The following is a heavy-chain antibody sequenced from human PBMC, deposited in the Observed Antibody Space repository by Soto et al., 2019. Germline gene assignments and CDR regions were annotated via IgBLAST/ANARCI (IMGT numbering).Heavy chain of an antibody. CDR3: ARQGGDSVVWNDYYYYYMDV. CDR2: IYYSGST. CDR1: GGSISSSSYY. Sequence: SETLSLTCTVSGGSISSSSYYWGWIRQPPGKGLEWIGSIYYSGSTYYNPSLKSRVTISVDTSKNQFSLKLSSVTAADTAVYYCARQGGDSVVWNDYYYYYMDVWGKGTTVTVSS. D-gene: IGHD1-1*01. V-gene: IGHV4-39*01. J-gene: IGHJ6*03.